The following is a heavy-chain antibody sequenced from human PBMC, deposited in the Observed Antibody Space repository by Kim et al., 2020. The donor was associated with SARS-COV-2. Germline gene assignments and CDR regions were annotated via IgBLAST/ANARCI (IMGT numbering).Heavy chain of an antibody. V-gene: IGHV3-30*18. CDR3: AKDFDYYDSSPTDFFDH. J-gene: IGHJ4*02. CDR2: ISYDGTIT. Sequence: GGSLILSCAASGFTFSTYDMHWVRQAPGKGLEWVAVISYDGTITYYADSVKGRFTISRDNSGNTVYLQMNSLTAEDTAVYYCAKDFDYYDSSPTDFFDHWGQGTKAIVSS. D-gene: IGHD3-22*01. CDR1: GFTFSTYD.